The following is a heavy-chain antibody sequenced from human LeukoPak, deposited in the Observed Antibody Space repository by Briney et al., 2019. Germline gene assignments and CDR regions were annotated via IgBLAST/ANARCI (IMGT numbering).Heavy chain of an antibody. V-gene: IGHV4-30-4*01. J-gene: IGHJ6*02. CDR3: ARDKHHYYGMDV. Sequence: SETLSLTCTVSGGSISSGDYYWSWIRQPPGKGLEWIGYIYYSGSTYYNPSLKSRVTISVDTSKNQFSLKLSSVTAADTAVYYCARDKHHYYGMDVWGQGTTVTVSS. CDR2: IYYSGST. CDR1: GGSISSGDYY.